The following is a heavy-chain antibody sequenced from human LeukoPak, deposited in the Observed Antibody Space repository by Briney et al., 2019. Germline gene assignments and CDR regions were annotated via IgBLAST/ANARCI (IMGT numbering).Heavy chain of an antibody. Sequence: QAGRSLRLSCAASGFTFDDYAMHWVRQAPGKGLEWVSGISWNSGSIGYADSVKGRFTISRDNAKNSLYLQMNSLRAEDTALYYCATLVASPPDYWGQGTLVTVSS. D-gene: IGHD2-2*01. CDR3: ATLVASPPDY. J-gene: IGHJ4*02. V-gene: IGHV3-9*01. CDR2: ISWNSGSI. CDR1: GFTFDDYA.